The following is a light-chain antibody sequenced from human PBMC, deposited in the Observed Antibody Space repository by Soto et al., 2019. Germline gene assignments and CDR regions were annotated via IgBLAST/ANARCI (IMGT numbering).Light chain of an antibody. Sequence: EIVLTQSPGTLSLSPGDRATLSCRASQSINGNYLHWYQQKPGQAPRLLIYGASTRATGIPARFSGSGSGTEFTLTISRLEPEDFAVYYCQYYDKLAKAITFGQGTRLEIK. CDR1: QSINGNY. J-gene: IGKJ5*01. CDR2: GAS. V-gene: IGKV3-20*01. CDR3: QYYDKLAKAIT.